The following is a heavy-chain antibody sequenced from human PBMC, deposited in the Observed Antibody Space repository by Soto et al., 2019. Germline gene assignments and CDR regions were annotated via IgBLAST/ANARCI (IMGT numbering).Heavy chain of an antibody. V-gene: IGHV3-23*01. D-gene: IGHD1-1*01. CDR2: IGRSGDTT. Sequence: PRLSCAASGFTFSSYAMSWVRQAPGKGLEWVSTIGRSGDTTYYADSVKGRFTVSRDNSKNALYLQLNSLRAEDTAVYYCARPFTDNTYYYYGIDVWGQGTTVTV. J-gene: IGHJ6*02. CDR3: ARPFTDNTYYYYGIDV. CDR1: GFTFSSYA.